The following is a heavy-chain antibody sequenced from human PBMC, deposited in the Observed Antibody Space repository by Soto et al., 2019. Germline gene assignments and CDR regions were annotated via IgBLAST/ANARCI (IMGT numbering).Heavy chain of an antibody. Sequence: QVQLVQSGAEVKKPGSSVKVSCKAPGGTFSSYAISWVRQAPGQGLEWMGGIIPIFGTAKYAQKFQGRVTITADESTSTGYMELSSLRSEDTAVYYCARSQGGSSSLDIYYYYYYGMDVWGQGTTVTVS. CDR1: GGTFSSYA. CDR2: IIPIFGTA. J-gene: IGHJ6*02. V-gene: IGHV1-69*01. CDR3: ARSQGGSSSLDIYYYYYYGMDV. D-gene: IGHD2-15*01.